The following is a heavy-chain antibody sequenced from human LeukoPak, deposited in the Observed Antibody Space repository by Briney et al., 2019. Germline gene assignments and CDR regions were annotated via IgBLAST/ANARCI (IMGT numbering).Heavy chain of an antibody. V-gene: IGHV4-34*01. J-gene: IGHJ4*02. Sequence: SETLSLTCAVYGGSFSSYYWSWIRQPPGKGLEWVGEINHTGTTNYNPSLKRRLTISVDTSKTQFSLNLTSVTAADTAVYYCAYSEWSRGRSFDYWGQGTLVTVSS. CDR3: AYSEWSRGRSFDY. CDR2: INHTGTT. CDR1: GGSFSSYY. D-gene: IGHD2-15*01.